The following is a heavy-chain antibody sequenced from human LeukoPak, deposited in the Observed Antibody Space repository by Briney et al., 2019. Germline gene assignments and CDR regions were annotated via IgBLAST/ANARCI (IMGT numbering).Heavy chain of an antibody. CDR2: ISGSGGST. CDR1: GFTFSTYA. V-gene: IGHV3-23*01. J-gene: IGHJ4*02. CDR3: AKGKAYYYDASGQYFDY. D-gene: IGHD3-22*01. Sequence: GGSLRLSCEVFGFTFSTYAMSWVRQAPGKGLEWVSAISGSGGSTYYADSVKGRFTISRDNSKNTLYLQMNSLRAEDTAVYYCAKGKAYYYDASGQYFDYWGQGTLVTVSS.